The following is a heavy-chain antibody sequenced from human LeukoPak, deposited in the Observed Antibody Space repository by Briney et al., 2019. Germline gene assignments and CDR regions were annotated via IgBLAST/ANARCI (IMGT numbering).Heavy chain of an antibody. CDR1: GFIFSNYG. CDR3: VRDRGYCSGGSCYFFDF. Sequence: PGGSLRLSCAAPGFIFSNYGMHWVRQAPGKGLEWVATIWDDGSSEYYADSVKGRFTISRDNSKSTLYVQMISLRVEDTAVYYCVRDRGYCSGGSCYFFDFWGQGTLVTVSS. J-gene: IGHJ4*02. V-gene: IGHV3-33*01. D-gene: IGHD2-15*01. CDR2: IWDDGSSE.